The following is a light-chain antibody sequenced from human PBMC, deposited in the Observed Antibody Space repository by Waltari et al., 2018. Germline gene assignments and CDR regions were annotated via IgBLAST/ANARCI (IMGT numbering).Light chain of an antibody. CDR2: WAS. Sequence: DIVMTQFPDSLAVSLGERATINCKSSQSVFFSPKNKNFLAWYQQKPGQPPKLIMYWASTRESGVPDRFSGSGSGTDFTLTISSLQAEDVAVYYCQQYHTTPLTFGGGTKVEIK. V-gene: IGKV4-1*01. J-gene: IGKJ4*01. CDR1: QSVFFSPKNKNF. CDR3: QQYHTTPLT.